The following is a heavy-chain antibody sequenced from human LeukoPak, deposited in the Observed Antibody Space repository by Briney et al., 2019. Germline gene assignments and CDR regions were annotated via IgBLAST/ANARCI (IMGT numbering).Heavy chain of an antibody. J-gene: IGHJ4*02. Sequence: GGSLRLSCSASGFTFSSFGMHWVRQAPGKGLEWVAIISYDGSDKDYADSVKGRFTISRDNSKNTLYLQMNSLRAEDTAVYYCAKDRYDLDSSGYYTLLSYYFDYWGQGTLVTVSS. CDR3: AKDRYDLDSSGYYTLLSYYFDY. V-gene: IGHV3-30*18. D-gene: IGHD3-22*01. CDR2: ISYDGSDK. CDR1: GFTFSSFG.